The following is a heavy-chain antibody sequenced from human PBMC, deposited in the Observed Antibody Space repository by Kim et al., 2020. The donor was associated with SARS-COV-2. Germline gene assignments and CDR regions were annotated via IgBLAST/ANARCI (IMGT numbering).Heavy chain of an antibody. J-gene: IGHJ1*01. CDR2: ILPNSGGT. Sequence: ASVKVSCKASGYTFTGYYMHWVRQVPGQGLEWMGWILPNSGGTNYTQRFQGRVTMTRDTSITTAYMELSSLTSDDTAVYYCARGSDAEYSQHWGQGTLVT. CDR3: ARGSDAEYSQH. CDR1: GYTFTGYY. D-gene: IGHD3-10*01. V-gene: IGHV1-2*02.